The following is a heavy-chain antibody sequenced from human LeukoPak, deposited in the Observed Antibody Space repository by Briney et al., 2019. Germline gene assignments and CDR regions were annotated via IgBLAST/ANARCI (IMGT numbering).Heavy chain of an antibody. CDR3: AVHVCSGGSCYSEDYGMDV. Sequence: SVKVSCKASGGNFSSYAISWVRQAPGQGLEWMGGIIPIFGTANYAQKFQGRVTITADESTSTAYMELSSLRSEDTAVYYCAVHVCSGGSCYSEDYGMDVWGKGTTVTVSS. J-gene: IGHJ6*04. CDR2: IIPIFGTA. V-gene: IGHV1-69*13. CDR1: GGNFSSYA. D-gene: IGHD2-15*01.